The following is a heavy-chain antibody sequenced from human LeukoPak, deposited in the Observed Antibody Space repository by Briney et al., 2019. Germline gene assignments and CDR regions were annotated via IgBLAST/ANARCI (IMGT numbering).Heavy chain of an antibody. J-gene: IGHJ4*02. CDR3: ARSWSIAARQDY. Sequence: PSETLSLTCTVSGGSISSSSYYWGWIRQPPGKGLEWIGSIYYSGSTYYNPSLKSRVTISVDTSKNQFSLKLSSVTAADTAVYYCARSWSIAARQDYWGQGTLVTVSS. V-gene: IGHV4-39*01. CDR2: IYYSGST. D-gene: IGHD6-6*01. CDR1: GGSISSSSYY.